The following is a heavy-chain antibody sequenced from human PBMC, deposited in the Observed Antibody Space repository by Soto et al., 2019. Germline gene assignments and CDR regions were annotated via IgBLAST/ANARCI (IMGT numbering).Heavy chain of an antibody. CDR3: AFGGGWDGYSPFDY. D-gene: IGHD5-18*01. J-gene: IGHJ4*02. V-gene: IGHV4-34*01. Sequence: SETLCLTCAVYGGSFSGYYWSWIRQPPGKGLEWIGEINHSGSTNYNPSLKSRVTISVDTSKNQFSLKLSSVTAADTAVYYCAFGGGWDGYSPFDYWDQGTLVTVSS. CDR2: INHSGST. CDR1: GGSFSGYY.